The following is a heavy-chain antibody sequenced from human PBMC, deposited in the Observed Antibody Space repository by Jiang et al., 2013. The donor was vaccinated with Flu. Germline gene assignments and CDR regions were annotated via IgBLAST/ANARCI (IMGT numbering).Heavy chain of an antibody. CDR1: GFTFSSYG. CDR2: IWYDGSNK. Sequence: VQPGRSLRLSCAASGFTFSSYGMHWVRQAPGKGLEWVAVIWYDGSNKYYADSVKGRFTISRDNSKNTLYLQMNSLRAEDTAVYYCARVIRRTQWLANYYYYYGMDVWGQGTTVTVSS. D-gene: IGHD6-19*01. J-gene: IGHJ6*02. CDR3: ARVIRRTQWLANYYYYYGMDV. V-gene: IGHV3-33*08.